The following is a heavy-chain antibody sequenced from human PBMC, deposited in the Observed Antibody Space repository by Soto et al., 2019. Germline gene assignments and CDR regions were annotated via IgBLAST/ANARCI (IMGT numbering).Heavy chain of an antibody. CDR1: GFTFSSYA. V-gene: IGHV3-23*01. CDR2: ISGSGSST. J-gene: IGHJ6*02. CDR3: AKGRGGTVKYGMDV. D-gene: IGHD4-17*01. Sequence: EVQLLESGGGLVQPGGSLRLSCAASGFTFSSYAMTWVRQGPGKGLEWVSGISGSGSSTYYADSVKGRFTISRDNSKNTLYLQMNSLRAEDTAVYYCAKGRGGTVKYGMDVWGQGTTVTVSS.